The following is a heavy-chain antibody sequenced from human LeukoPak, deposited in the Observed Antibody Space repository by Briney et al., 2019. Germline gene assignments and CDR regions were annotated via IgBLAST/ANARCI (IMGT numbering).Heavy chain of an antibody. D-gene: IGHD3-10*01. V-gene: IGHV4-4*07. CDR2: IFNSGTT. CDR1: GDSISSYY. CDR3: AREGGRRGYYFMDV. Sequence: SETLSLTCIVSGDSISSYYWSWIRQPAGKGLEWIGRIFNSGTTHYNPSLQSRVTLSVDTSRNQFSLKVSSVTAADTAVYYCAREGGRRGYYFMDVWGKGTTVTISS. J-gene: IGHJ6*03.